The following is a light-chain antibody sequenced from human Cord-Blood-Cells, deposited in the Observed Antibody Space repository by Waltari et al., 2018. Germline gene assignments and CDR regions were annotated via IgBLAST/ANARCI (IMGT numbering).Light chain of an antibody. Sequence: ILLTQAPATLSFSAGERATLSCRASQGVRCYLAWYQQKPGQTPRLRIYDASNRATGIPARFSGSGSGTDFTLTISSLEPEDFAVYYCQHRSNSYTFGQGTKLEIK. CDR1: QGVRCY. CDR2: DAS. J-gene: IGKJ2*01. CDR3: QHRSNSYT. V-gene: IGKV3-11*01.